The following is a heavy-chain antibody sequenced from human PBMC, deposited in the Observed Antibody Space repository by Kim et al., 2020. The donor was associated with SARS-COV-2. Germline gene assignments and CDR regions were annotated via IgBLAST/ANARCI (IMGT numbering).Heavy chain of an antibody. CDR3: ARGPWSRLRGVTYSYYGMDV. V-gene: IGHV3-30-3*01. Sequence: GGSLRLSCAASGFTFSSCAMHWVRQAPGKGLEWVAVISYDGSNKNYADSVKGRFTISRDNSKNTLYLQMNSLRAEDTAVYYCARGPWSRLRGVTYSYYGMDVWRQGTTVTVSS. CDR1: GFTFSSCA. D-gene: IGHD3-10*01. J-gene: IGHJ6*02. CDR2: ISYDGSNK.